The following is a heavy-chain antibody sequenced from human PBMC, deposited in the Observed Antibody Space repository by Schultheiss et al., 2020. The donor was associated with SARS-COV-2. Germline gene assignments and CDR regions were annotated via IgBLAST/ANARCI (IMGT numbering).Heavy chain of an antibody. CDR2: ISSSGSTI. J-gene: IGHJ4*02. V-gene: IGHV3-48*04. Sequence: GGSLRLSCAASGFTFSSYSMNWVRQAPGKGLEWVSYISSSGSTIYYADSVKGRFTISRDNAKNSLYLQMNSLRAEDTAVYYCARGGVAAASPFDYWGQGTLVTVSS. D-gene: IGHD6-13*01. CDR1: GFTFSSYS. CDR3: ARGGVAAASPFDY.